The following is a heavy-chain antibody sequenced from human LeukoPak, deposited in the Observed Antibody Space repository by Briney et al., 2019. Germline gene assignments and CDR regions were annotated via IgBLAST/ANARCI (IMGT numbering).Heavy chain of an antibody. D-gene: IGHD2-2*01. CDR1: GFTFSSFS. J-gene: IGHJ4*02. CDR3: ATLDLGYCSSTSCSGYFDY. CDR2: ISGSDDNT. Sequence: GGSLRLSCAASGFTFSSFSMSWVRQAPGKGLEWVSAISGSDDNTYFADSVKGRFTISRDNSKNTLYLQMNSLRAEDTAVYYCATLDLGYCSSTSCSGYFDYWGQGTLVTVSS. V-gene: IGHV3-23*01.